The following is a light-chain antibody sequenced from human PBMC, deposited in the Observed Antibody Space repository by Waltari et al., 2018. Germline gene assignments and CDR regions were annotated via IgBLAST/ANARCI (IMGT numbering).Light chain of an antibody. CDR2: EAS. V-gene: IGKV3-20*01. CDR1: QSVSSY. Sequence: EIVLTQSPGTPSLSPGERATLSCRASQSVSSYLAGYQQKPGQAPRLLIYEASRRATGIPDRFSGSGSGTDFTLTISRLEPEDFAVYYCQKYGTLPATFGQGTKVEIK. J-gene: IGKJ1*01. CDR3: QKYGTLPAT.